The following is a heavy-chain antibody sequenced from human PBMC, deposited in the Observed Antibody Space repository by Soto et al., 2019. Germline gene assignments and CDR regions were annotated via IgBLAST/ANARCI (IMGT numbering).Heavy chain of an antibody. CDR2: IIPIFGTA. CDR3: ARGLQHSRYYSYYGMDV. D-gene: IGHD4-4*01. J-gene: IGHJ6*02. CDR1: GGTFSSYA. Sequence: QVQLVQSGAEVKKPGSSVKVSCKASGGTFSSYAISWVRQAPGQGLEWMGGIIPIFGTANYAQKFQGRVTMNAEEDTRTAYMERSSLRSEDTAVYYCARGLQHSRYYSYYGMDVWGQGTTVTVSS. V-gene: IGHV1-69*01.